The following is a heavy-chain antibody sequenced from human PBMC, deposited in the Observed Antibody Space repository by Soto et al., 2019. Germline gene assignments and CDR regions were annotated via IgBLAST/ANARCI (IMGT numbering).Heavy chain of an antibody. CDR3: AKDWHRSSWSYYFDY. CDR1: GFTFSSYG. J-gene: IGHJ4*02. V-gene: IGHV3-30*18. CDR2: ISYDGSDK. Sequence: QVQLVESGGGVVQPGRSLRLSCAASGFTFSSYGMHWVRQAPGKGLEWVALISYDGSDKYYIDSVKGRFTISRDISKNTLYLQMNSLRAEDTAVYYCAKDWHRSSWSYYFDYWGQGTLVTVSS. D-gene: IGHD6-13*01.